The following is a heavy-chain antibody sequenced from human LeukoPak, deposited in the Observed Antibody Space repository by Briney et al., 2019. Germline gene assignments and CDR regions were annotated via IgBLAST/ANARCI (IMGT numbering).Heavy chain of an antibody. CDR3: ARRGGSGSYLNWFDP. CDR2: IYTSGST. Sequence: SETLSLTCAVYGGSFSGYYWSWIRQPPGKGLEWIGYIYTSGSTNYDPSLKSRVTISVDTSKNQFSLKLSSVTAADTAVYYCARRGGSGSYLNWFDPWGQGTLVTVSS. V-gene: IGHV4-4*09. CDR1: GGSFSGYY. J-gene: IGHJ5*02. D-gene: IGHD3-10*01.